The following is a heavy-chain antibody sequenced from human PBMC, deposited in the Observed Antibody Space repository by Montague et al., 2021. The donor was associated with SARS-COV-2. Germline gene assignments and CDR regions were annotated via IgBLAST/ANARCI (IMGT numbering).Heavy chain of an antibody. J-gene: IGHJ4*02. V-gene: IGHV3-15*01. D-gene: IGHD3-10*01. CDR1: GFTFSNAW. CDR3: TTLLLCFGDLAY. Sequence: SLRLSCAASGFTFSNAWMSWVRQAPGKGLEWVGRIKSNTGGGTTDYAATVKGSVTISSADSKNTLHLQTNSLKTEAPAVYYCTTLLLCFGDLAYWGQGTLVTVSS. CDR2: IKSNTGGGTT.